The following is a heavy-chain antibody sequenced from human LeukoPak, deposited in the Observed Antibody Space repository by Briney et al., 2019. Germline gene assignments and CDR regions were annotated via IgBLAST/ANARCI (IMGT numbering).Heavy chain of an antibody. V-gene: IGHV4-34*01. CDR2: INHSGST. D-gene: IGHD6-19*01. CDR3: ARGRSSGWRYEIFDY. Sequence: KPSETLSLTCAVYGGSFSGYYWSWIRQPPGKGLEWIGEINHSGSTNYNPSLKSRVTISVDTSKNQFSLKLSSVTAADTAVYYCARGRSSGWRYEIFDYWGQGTLVTVSS. J-gene: IGHJ4*02. CDR1: GGSFSGYY.